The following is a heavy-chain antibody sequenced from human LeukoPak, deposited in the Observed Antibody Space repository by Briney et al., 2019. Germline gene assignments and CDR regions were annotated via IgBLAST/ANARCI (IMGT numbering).Heavy chain of an antibody. V-gene: IGHV4-59*01. D-gene: IGHD2-15*01. Sequence: SETLSLTCTVSGGSFNIYYWTWIRQPPGKGLEWIGYMYSSGSTNFNPSLKRRVALSVDTSKTQFSLKLSSMPSADTAVYYCARWGYCRGDNCYSGYYDYWGQGTLVTVSS. CDR3: ARWGYCRGDNCYSGYYDY. CDR1: GGSFNIYY. CDR2: MYSSGST. J-gene: IGHJ4*02.